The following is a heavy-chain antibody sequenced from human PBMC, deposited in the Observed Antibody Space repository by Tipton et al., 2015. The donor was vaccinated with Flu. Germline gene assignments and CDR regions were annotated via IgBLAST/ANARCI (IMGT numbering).Heavy chain of an antibody. CDR2: IFPGDSES. J-gene: IGHJ6*02. Sequence: QLVQSGAEVKKPGESLKISCKGFGYSFTDYWIGWVRQMPGKGLELMGIIFPGDSESRYSPSAQDQVTISADRSISTAYLQWSSLKASGTAMYYCARSFKPSEYYYYGMDVWGQGTTVTVSS. CDR1: GYSFTDYW. CDR3: ARSFKPSEYYYYGMDV. V-gene: IGHV5-51*01. D-gene: IGHD6-6*01.